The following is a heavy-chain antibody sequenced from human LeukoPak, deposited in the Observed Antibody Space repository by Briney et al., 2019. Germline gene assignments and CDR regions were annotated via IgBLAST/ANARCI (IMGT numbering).Heavy chain of an antibody. Sequence: GGSLRLSCAASGFTVSSNYMSWVRQAPGKGLEWVSVIYSGGSTYYADSVKGRFTISRDNSKNTLYLQMNSLRAEDTAVYYCARAAAGYYFDYWGQGTLVAVSS. V-gene: IGHV3-53*01. CDR1: GFTVSSNY. CDR3: ARAAAGYYFDY. D-gene: IGHD6-13*01. J-gene: IGHJ4*02. CDR2: IYSGGST.